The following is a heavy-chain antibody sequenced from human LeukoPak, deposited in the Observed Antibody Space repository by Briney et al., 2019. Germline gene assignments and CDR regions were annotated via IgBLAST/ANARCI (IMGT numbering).Heavy chain of an antibody. Sequence: PGGSLRLSCAASGFTFSSYAMSWVRQAPGKGLERVSAISGSGGSTYYADSVRGRFTISRDNSKNTLYLQMNSLRAEDTAVYYCAKDAKPYSGYDSAFDYWGQGTLVTVSS. J-gene: IGHJ4*02. CDR3: AKDAKPYSGYDSAFDY. CDR1: GFTFSSYA. CDR2: ISGSGGST. V-gene: IGHV3-23*01. D-gene: IGHD5-12*01.